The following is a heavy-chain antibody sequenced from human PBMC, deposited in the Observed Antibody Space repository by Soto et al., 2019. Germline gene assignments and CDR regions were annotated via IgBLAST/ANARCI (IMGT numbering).Heavy chain of an antibody. CDR1: GGSISSGGYY. CDR2: IYYSGST. D-gene: IGHD3-3*01. V-gene: IGHV4-31*03. J-gene: IGHJ4*02. CDR3: ARVTVDFWSGQATYFDY. Sequence: QVQLQESGPGLVKPSQTLSLTCTVSGGSISSGGYYWSWIRQHPGKGLKWIGYIYYSGSTYYNPSFKSRVTISVDTSKNQFSLKLSSVTAADTAVYYCARVTVDFWSGQATYFDYWGQGTLVTVSS.